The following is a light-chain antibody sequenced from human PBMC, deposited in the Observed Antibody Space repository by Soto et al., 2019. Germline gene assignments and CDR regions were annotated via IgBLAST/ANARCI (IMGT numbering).Light chain of an antibody. J-gene: IGKJ1*01. CDR2: GAS. Sequence: NLSVSAGERASLSCRASQSVSSNLAWYQQKPGQAPRLLIYGASTRATGIPARFSGSGSGTEFTLTISRLEPEDFALYYCQHYGSSPRTFGQGTKVDIK. CDR1: QSVSSN. V-gene: IGKV3-20*01. CDR3: QHYGSSPRT.